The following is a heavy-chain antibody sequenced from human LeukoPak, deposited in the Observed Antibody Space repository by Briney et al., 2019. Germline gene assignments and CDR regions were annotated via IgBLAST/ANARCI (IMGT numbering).Heavy chain of an antibody. J-gene: IGHJ4*02. D-gene: IGHD5-12*01. Sequence: PSETLSLTCTVSGYSISSGYYWGWIRPPPGKGLEWIGSIYHSGSTYYTPSLKSRVTISMDTTKNQFSLKVPSVTAADTAVYYCTRDGSDYFDSWGQGTLVTVSS. V-gene: IGHV4-38-2*02. CDR2: IYHSGST. CDR1: GYSISSGYY. CDR3: TRDGSDYFDS.